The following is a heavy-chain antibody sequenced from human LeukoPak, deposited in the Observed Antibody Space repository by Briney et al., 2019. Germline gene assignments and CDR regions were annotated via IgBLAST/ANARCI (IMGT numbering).Heavy chain of an antibody. CDR2: ISSFADTI. Sequence: GGSLRLSCAPSGFIFSDYYMSWIRQAPGKGLEWVSYISSFADTIYYVNSVEGRFTISRDNAKNSLYLQMNSLRAQDTAAYYCARAHTYFDSSAYYMDVWGRGTTVTVSS. V-gene: IGHV3-11*01. CDR1: GFIFSDYY. J-gene: IGHJ6*03. D-gene: IGHD3-22*01. CDR3: ARAHTYFDSSAYYMDV.